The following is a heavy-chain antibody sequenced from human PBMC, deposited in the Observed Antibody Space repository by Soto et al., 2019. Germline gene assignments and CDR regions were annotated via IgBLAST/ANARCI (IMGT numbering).Heavy chain of an antibody. D-gene: IGHD6-6*01. Sequence: QVQLVESGGGVVQPGRSLRLSCAASGFTFSRYGMHWVRQAPGKGLEWVAVIWFDGSNKYYADSVKGRFTISRDNSKNTLYLQMNSLRAEDTAVYYCARDGGAARLCYYYHIDVWGTGTTVTVSS. CDR2: IWFDGSNK. J-gene: IGHJ6*03. V-gene: IGHV3-33*01. CDR3: ARDGGAARLCYYYHIDV. CDR1: GFTFSRYG.